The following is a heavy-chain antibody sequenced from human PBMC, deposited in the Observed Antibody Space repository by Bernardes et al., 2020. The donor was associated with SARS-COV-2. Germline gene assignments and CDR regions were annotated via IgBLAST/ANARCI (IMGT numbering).Heavy chain of an antibody. V-gene: IGHV1-2*06. J-gene: IGHJ3*02. CDR3: ARSYNSIFSAFEIFSAFEI. CDR1: GYTFTDYY. Sequence: ASVKVSCKASGYTFTDYYIHWVRQPPGQGLEWMGRINPNSGGTNSAQKFQGRVTMTRDTSITTAYMELNRLTSDDTAIYYCARSYNSIFSAFEIFSAFEIWGQGTMVTVSS. D-gene: IGHD3-3*02. CDR2: INPNSGGT.